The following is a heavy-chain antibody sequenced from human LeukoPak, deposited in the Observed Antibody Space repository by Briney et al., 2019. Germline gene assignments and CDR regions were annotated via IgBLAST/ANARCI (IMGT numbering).Heavy chain of an antibody. Sequence: SETLSLTCAVYGGSFSGYYWSWIRQPPGKGLEWSGEINHSGSTNYNPSLKSRVTISVDTSKNQFSLKLSSVTAADTAVYYCARGYSSGWYSSRNWFDPWGQGTLVTVSS. CDR3: ARGYSSGWYSSRNWFDP. D-gene: IGHD6-19*01. CDR2: INHSGST. V-gene: IGHV4-34*01. CDR1: GGSFSGYY. J-gene: IGHJ5*02.